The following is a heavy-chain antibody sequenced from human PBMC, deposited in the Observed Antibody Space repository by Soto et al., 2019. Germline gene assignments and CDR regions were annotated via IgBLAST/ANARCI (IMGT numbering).Heavy chain of an antibody. D-gene: IGHD2-15*01. Sequence: SGVPEPSSRYDSARIRPPPGKGLEWIGSLYSSGKTYRNPSLKSRVTMSDDTSKNQLSLRLSSVTAADTAVYYCARLILAFTEPVDVWGQGTLVTISS. CDR1: GVPEPSSRYD. CDR3: ARLILAFTEPVDV. V-gene: IGHV4-39*01. J-gene: IGHJ4*02. CDR2: LYSSGKT.